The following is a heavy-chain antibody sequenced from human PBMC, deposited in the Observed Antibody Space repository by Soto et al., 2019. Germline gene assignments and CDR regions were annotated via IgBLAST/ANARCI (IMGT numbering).Heavy chain of an antibody. Sequence: QVQLQESGPGLVKPSQTLSLTCTVSDGSISSGNYYWTWIRQHPGKGLEWIGYIYYGGTTYYNPSLKSRVTISLDTSKNQFSLRLSSVTAADTAVYYCARDRFYYYGLDVWGQGTTVTVSS. CDR1: DGSISSGNYY. CDR2: IYYGGTT. J-gene: IGHJ6*02. V-gene: IGHV4-31*03. CDR3: ARDRFYYYGLDV.